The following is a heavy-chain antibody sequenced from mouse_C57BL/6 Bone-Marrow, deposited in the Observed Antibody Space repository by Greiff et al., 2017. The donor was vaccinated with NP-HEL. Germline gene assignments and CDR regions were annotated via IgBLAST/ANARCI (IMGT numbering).Heavy chain of an antibody. V-gene: IGHV1-81*01. CDR3: AREAGGLYYFDY. CDR1: GYTFTSYG. Sequence: QVHVKQSGAELARPGASVKLSCKASGYTFTSYGISWVKQRTGQGLEWIGEIYPRSGNTYYNEKFKGKATLTADKSSSTAYMELRSLTSEDSAVYFCAREAGGLYYFDYWGQGTTLTVSS. J-gene: IGHJ2*01. CDR2: IYPRSGNT. D-gene: IGHD3-2*02.